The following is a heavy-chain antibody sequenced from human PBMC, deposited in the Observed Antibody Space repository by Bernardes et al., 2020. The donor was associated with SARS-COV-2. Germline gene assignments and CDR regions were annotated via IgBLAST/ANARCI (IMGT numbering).Heavy chain of an antibody. J-gene: IGHJ3*01. CDR1: GFIFSSYW. CDR3: ARDVGGTDWRFGFDV. D-gene: IGHD3-9*01. CDR2: IKGDGSQR. Sequence: GGSLRLSCAASGFIFSSYWMSWVRQAPGKGLEWVANIKGDGSQRSSVDFVRGRFTISRDNAKNLLYLQMESLRAEDTAVYYCARDVGGTDWRFGFDVWGPGTMVHVSS. V-gene: IGHV3-7*01.